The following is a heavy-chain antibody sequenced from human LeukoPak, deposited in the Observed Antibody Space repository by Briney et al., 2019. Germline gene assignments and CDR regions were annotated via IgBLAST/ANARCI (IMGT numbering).Heavy chain of an antibody. CDR3: ARPLSNGYFHDSGGYYPYAMDV. Sequence: GGSLRLSCAASGFTFSTSTMHWVRQAPGKGLEWVAVISYDGSNKFYADSVKGRFAISRDNSKNTLYLQMNSLRGYASAVYYCARPLSNGYFHDSGGYYPYAMDVWGQGTTVTVSS. V-gene: IGHV3-30*09. J-gene: IGHJ6*02. D-gene: IGHD3-22*01. CDR2: ISYDGSNK. CDR1: GFTFSTST.